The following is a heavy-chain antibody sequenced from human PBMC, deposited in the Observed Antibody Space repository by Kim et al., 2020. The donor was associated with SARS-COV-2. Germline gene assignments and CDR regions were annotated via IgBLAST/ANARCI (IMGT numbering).Heavy chain of an antibody. CDR2: ISFDGDNN. D-gene: IGHD1-26*01. CDR1: GFTFSGYA. Sequence: GGSLRLSCGASGFTFSGYAMHWVRQAPGKGLDWMALISFDGDNNYYADSVKCRFTFSRDNSKKRLYLEIISRIVEEPALYYWVRDPTAMTVGFDYRYKGT. V-gene: IGHV3-30-3*01. CDR3: VRDPTAMTVGFDY. J-gene: IGHJ4*02.